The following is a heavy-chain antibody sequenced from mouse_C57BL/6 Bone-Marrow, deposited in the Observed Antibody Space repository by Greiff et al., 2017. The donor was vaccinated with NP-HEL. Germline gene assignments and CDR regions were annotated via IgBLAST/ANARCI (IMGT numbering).Heavy chain of an antibody. CDR1: GFTFSDYG. CDR2: ISSGSSTI. Sequence: EVMLVESGGGLVKPGGSLKLSCAASGFTFSDYGMHWVRQAPEKGLEWVAYISSGSSTIYYADTVTGRFTISRDNAKNTLFLQMTNLRSEDTAIDYCARSYGNCVPSYSLDYWGQGTSVTVSS. V-gene: IGHV5-17*01. D-gene: IGHD2-1*01. J-gene: IGHJ4*01. CDR3: ARSYGNCVPSYSLDY.